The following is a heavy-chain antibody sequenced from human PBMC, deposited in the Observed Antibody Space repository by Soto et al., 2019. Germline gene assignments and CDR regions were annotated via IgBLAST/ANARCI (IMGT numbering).Heavy chain of an antibody. Sequence: GGSLRLSCAASGFTFIGSAIHFCRHSSLKWLEWVGRIRSKANSYATAYAASVKGRFTISRDDSKNTAYLQMNSLKTEDTAVYYCTRYYYDSSGNLCFDYWGQGTLVTVSS. CDR3: TRYYYDSSGNLCFDY. V-gene: IGHV3-73*01. CDR2: IRSKANSYAT. J-gene: IGHJ4*02. CDR1: GFTFIGSA. D-gene: IGHD3-22*01.